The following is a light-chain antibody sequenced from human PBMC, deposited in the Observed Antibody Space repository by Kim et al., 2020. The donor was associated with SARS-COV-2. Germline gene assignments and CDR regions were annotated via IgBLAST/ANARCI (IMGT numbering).Light chain of an antibody. J-gene: IGLJ3*02. Sequence: FMLTQPHSVSESPGKTVTISCTGSSGSIASNYVQWYQQRPGSAPTTVIYEDNQRPSGVPDRFSGSIDSSSNSASLTISGLKTGDEADYYCQSYDNNNHWVFGGGTQLTVL. V-gene: IGLV6-57*02. CDR1: SGSIASNY. CDR2: EDN. CDR3: QSYDNNNHWV.